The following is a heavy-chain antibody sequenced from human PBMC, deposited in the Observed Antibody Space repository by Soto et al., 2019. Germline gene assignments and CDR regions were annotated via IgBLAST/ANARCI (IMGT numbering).Heavy chain of an antibody. CDR2: VHPNSGGT. CDR3: GKELKRGLDV. D-gene: IGHD2-8*01. J-gene: IGHJ6*02. V-gene: IGHV1-2*02. Sequence: QVHLVQSGAEVKQPGASVKVSCKASGYTFSVYHMHWVRQAPGQGLEWMGWVHPNSGGTNYAQSFEGRVTMTRDPSINPALMELSRLASDDTAVYYWGKELKRGLDVWGQGTTVTVSS. CDR1: GYTFSVYH.